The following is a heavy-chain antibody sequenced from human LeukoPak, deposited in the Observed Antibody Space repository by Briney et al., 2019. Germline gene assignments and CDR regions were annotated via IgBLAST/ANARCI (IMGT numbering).Heavy chain of an antibody. CDR1: GGSITSYY. J-gene: IGHJ6*02. D-gene: IGHD6-19*01. Sequence: SETLSLTCTVSGGSITSYYWSWIRQPPGKGLEWIGYIYYSGNTNYNPSLKSRFTISIDTSKNQFSLKLSSVTAADTAVYYCARDKLAVAGNYHYYYGMDVWGQGTTVTVSS. CDR3: ARDKLAVAGNYHYYYGMDV. V-gene: IGHV4-59*01. CDR2: IYYSGNT.